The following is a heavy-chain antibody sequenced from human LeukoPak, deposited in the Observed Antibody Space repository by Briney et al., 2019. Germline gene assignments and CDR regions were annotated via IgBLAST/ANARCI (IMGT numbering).Heavy chain of an antibody. V-gene: IGHV1-2*06. J-gene: IGHJ5*02. CDR3: ARATGTYCSGGSCFNWFDH. Sequence: GASVKVSCKASGYTFTCYYMHWVRHAPGQGLEWMGRINPNSGGTNYAQKFHGRVTMTRDTSISTAYMELSRLRSDDTAVYYCARATGTYCSGGSCFNWFDHWGQGTLVTVSS. CDR2: INPNSGGT. CDR1: GYTFTCYY. D-gene: IGHD2-15*01.